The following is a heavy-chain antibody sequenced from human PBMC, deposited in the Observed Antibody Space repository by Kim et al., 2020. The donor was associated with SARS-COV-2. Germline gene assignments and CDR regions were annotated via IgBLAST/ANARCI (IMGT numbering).Heavy chain of an antibody. Sequence: SETLSLTCTVSGGSISSGGYYWSWIRQHPGKGLEWIGYIYYSGSTYYNPSLKSRVTISVDTSKNQFSLKLSSVTAADTAVYYCARDYSSSWYPVYYYGMDVWGQGTTVPLSS. V-gene: IGHV4-31*03. D-gene: IGHD6-13*01. CDR1: GGSISSGGYY. CDR3: ARDYSSSWYPVYYYGMDV. CDR2: IYYSGST. J-gene: IGHJ6*02.